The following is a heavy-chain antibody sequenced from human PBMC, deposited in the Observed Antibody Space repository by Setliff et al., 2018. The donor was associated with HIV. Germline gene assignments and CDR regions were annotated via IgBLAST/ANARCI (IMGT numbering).Heavy chain of an antibody. CDR2: IYHSGST. J-gene: IGHJ3*01. CDR3: ARHNCGTTACYGVVV. Sequence: SETLSLTCAVSGGSISSRNWWSWVRQPPGKGLEWIGEIYHSGSTNYNPSLKSRVTISVDKSKNQFSLKLISVTAADTAVYYCARHNCGTTACYGVVVWGQGTMVTVSS. D-gene: IGHD2-2*01. CDR1: GGSISSRNW. V-gene: IGHV4-4*02.